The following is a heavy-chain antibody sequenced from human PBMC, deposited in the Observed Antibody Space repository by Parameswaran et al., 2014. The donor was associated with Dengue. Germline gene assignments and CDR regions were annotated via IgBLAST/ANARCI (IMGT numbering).Heavy chain of an antibody. J-gene: IGHJ6*02. CDR3: AKSWAFHYYYGMDV. Sequence: RWIRQPPGKGLEWVSAISGSGGSTYYADSVKGRFTISRDNSKNTLYLQMNSLRAEDTAVYYCAKSWAFHYYYGMDVWGQGTTVTVSS. D-gene: IGHD3-16*01. CDR2: ISGSGGST. V-gene: IGHV3-23*01.